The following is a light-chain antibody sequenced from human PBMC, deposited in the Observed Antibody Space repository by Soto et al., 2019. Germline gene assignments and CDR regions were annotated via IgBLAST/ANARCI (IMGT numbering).Light chain of an antibody. CDR2: RNN. Sequence: QAVVTQPPSASGTPGQRVTISCSGSSSNIGSNYVYWYQQLPGTAPKLLIYRNNHRPSGVPDRFSGSKSGTSASLAISGLRSEDEADYYCAAWDDSLSGWVFGGGTKVTVL. V-gene: IGLV1-47*01. J-gene: IGLJ3*02. CDR1: SSNIGSNY. CDR3: AAWDDSLSGWV.